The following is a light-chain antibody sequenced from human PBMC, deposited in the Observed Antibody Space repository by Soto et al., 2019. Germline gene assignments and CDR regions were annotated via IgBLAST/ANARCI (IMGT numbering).Light chain of an antibody. CDR2: DDS. Sequence: QSVLTQPPSVSAAPGQKVTISCSGSSSNVGNNFVSWYQQLPGAAPKFLIYDDSKRPSGIPDRFSGSKTGSSATLAITGLQQGDEADYYCETWDSTLSAGVLGTGTKVTVL. J-gene: IGLJ1*01. V-gene: IGLV1-51*01. CDR3: ETWDSTLSAGV. CDR1: SSNVGNNF.